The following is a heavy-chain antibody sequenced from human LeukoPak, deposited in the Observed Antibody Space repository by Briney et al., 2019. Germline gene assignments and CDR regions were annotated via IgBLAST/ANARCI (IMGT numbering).Heavy chain of an antibody. J-gene: IGHJ4*02. V-gene: IGHV3-66*01. CDR2: IYSGGST. Sequence: PGGSLRLSCAASEFTVSSNYMNWVRQAPGKGLEWVSFIYSGGSTYYADSVRGRFIISRDSSKNTLHYQMNGLRAEDTAVYFCATFTPLRAFDFWGQGTLVTVSS. D-gene: IGHD3-16*01. CDR1: EFTVSSNY. CDR3: ATFTPLRAFDF.